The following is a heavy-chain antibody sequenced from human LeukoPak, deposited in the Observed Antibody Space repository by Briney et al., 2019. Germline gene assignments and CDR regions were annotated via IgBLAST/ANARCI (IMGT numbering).Heavy chain of an antibody. Sequence: SETLSLTCTVSGGSISAQSSYWAWIRQTPGKGLDWIGNFYNTDDTAYNPSLTSRVTISVDRSKSQVSLKVKSVTAADTATYYCARGRTVTGSFYDYGLDVWGQGTTVTVSS. CDR1: GGSISAQSSY. D-gene: IGHD4-17*01. V-gene: IGHV4-39*01. CDR3: ARGRTVTGSFYDYGLDV. CDR2: FYNTDDT. J-gene: IGHJ6*02.